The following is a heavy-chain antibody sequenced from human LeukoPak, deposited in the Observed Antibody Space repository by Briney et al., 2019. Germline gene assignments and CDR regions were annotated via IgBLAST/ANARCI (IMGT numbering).Heavy chain of an antibody. J-gene: IGHJ4*02. CDR1: DYPITGGYY. D-gene: IGHD4-17*01. CDR3: ARLLDYGARNFDH. CDR2: IYHSGST. V-gene: IGHV4-38-2*01. Sequence: PSETLSLTCGVSDYPITGGYYWAWIRQPPGKGLVWIGSIYHSGSTYYNPSLKSRVIISVDTSKNQFSLKLSSVTAADTAVYYCARLLDYGARNFDHWGQGTLVTVSS.